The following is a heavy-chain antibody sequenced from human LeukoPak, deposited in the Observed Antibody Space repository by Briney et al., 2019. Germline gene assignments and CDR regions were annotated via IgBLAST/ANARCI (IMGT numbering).Heavy chain of an antibody. J-gene: IGHJ4*02. CDR1: GFIFSDYY. CDR3: ARVEANYFDY. Sequence: GGSLRLSCAASGFIFSDYYMSWIRHAPERGRVWVSYISSSSSTIYYAGSVKDRFTISRDNAKSSLYLQMHSLRYEDTAVYYCARVEANYFDYWGQGTLVTVSS. V-gene: IGHV3-11*04. CDR2: ISSSSSTI.